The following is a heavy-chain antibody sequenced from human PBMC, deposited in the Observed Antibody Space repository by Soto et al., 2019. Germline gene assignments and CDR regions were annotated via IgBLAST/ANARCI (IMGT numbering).Heavy chain of an antibody. J-gene: IGHJ4*02. CDR1: GYTFTGYY. D-gene: IGHD1-20*01. CDR2: INPNSGGT. Sequence: ASVKVSCKASGYTFTGYYMHWVRQAPGQGLEWMGWINPNSGGTNYAQKFQGRVTITRDTSISTAYMELSRLRSDDTAVYYCASGTLAAYNWNDIGYWGQGTLVTVSS. CDR3: ASGTLAAYNWNDIGY. V-gene: IGHV1-2*02.